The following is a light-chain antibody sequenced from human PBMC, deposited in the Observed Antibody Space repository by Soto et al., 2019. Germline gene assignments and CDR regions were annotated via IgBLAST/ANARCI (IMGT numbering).Light chain of an antibody. CDR2: EVS. CDR1: SSDVGGYNS. Sequence: QSALTQPPSASGSPGQSVTISCTGTSSDVGGYNSVSWYQHHPGKAPKLMIYEVSKRPSGVPDRFSGSKSGNTASLTVSGLQAEDEADYYCSSYADSNSLYVFGTGTKVTVL. J-gene: IGLJ1*01. CDR3: SSYADSNSLYV. V-gene: IGLV2-8*01.